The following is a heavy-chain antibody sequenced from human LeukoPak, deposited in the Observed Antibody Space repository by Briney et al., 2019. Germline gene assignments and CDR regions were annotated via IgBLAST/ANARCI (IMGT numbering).Heavy chain of an antibody. Sequence: SETLSLTCAVSGGSFSGYYWSWIRQPPGKGLEWVGEISHSGSTNYSPALKSRVTISVDTSKNQFSLNLSSVTAADTAVYYCARALVRATMVWYFDLWGRGTLVTVSS. CDR1: GGSFSGYY. CDR3: ARALVRATMVWYFDL. V-gene: IGHV4-34*01. D-gene: IGHD5-12*01. CDR2: ISHSGST. J-gene: IGHJ2*01.